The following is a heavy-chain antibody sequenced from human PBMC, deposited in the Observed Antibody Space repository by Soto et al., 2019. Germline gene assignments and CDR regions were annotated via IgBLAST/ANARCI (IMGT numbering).Heavy chain of an antibody. D-gene: IGHD2-8*01. J-gene: IGHJ4*02. CDR3: ARAGVTHGFDY. Sequence: PGGSLRLSCAASGFTFSSYWMHWVRQAPGKGLVWVSRIDSDETVTTYADSVKGRFTISRDNAKNTLYLQMNSLRAEDTAVYYCARAGVTHGFDYWGQGVLVTVS. CDR1: GFTFSSYW. V-gene: IGHV3-74*03. CDR2: IDSDETVT.